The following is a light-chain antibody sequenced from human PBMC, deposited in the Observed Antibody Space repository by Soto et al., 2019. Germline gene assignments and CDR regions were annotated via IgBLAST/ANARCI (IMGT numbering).Light chain of an antibody. Sequence: EIVLTQSPGTLSLSPGERATLSCRASQSVSSNYLAWYQQKPGQAPSLLIYDASSRATGIPDRFSGSGSGTDFTLTISSLEPEDFAMYFWQQYGSSGPITFGQGTRLEIE. CDR1: QSVSSNY. J-gene: IGKJ5*01. V-gene: IGKV3-20*01. CDR3: QQYGSSGPIT. CDR2: DAS.